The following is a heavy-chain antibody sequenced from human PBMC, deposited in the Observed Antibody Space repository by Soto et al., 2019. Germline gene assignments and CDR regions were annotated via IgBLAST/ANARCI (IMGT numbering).Heavy chain of an antibody. V-gene: IGHV5-10-1*01. Sequence: GESLKISCKGSGYSFAGYWITWVRQKPGKGLEWMGRIDPSDSQTYYSPSFRGHVTISVTKSITTVFLQWSSLRASDTAMYYCARRIYDSDTGPNFQYHFDSWGQGTPVTVSS. J-gene: IGHJ4*02. CDR3: ARRIYDSDTGPNFQYHFDS. CDR1: GYSFAGYW. CDR2: IDPSDSQT. D-gene: IGHD3-22*01.